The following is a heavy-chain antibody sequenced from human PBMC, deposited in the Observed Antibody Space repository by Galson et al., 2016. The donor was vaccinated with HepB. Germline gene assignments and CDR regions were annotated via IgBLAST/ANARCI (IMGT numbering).Heavy chain of an antibody. D-gene: IGHD6-19*01. V-gene: IGHV3-33*01. CDR3: ARGDPWYSSGWGPDY. J-gene: IGHJ4*02. CDR2: IRRDGSKK. Sequence: SLRLSCAASGFTFKTYAMHWVRQAPGKGLDWVAVIRRDGSKKYFADSTKGRFTVSRDDSKNTLYLQMNSLSVEDTAVYYCARGDPWYSSGWGPDYWGQGTLVAVSS. CDR1: GFTFKTYA.